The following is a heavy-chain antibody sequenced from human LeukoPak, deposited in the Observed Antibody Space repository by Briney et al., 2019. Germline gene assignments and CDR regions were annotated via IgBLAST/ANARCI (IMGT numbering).Heavy chain of an antibody. CDR1: GFTFSNYA. V-gene: IGHV3-30*04. Sequence: PGGSLRLSCAASGFTFSNYAIHWVRQAPGKGLDWVAVISHDGSYKDYAGSVKGRFTISRDNSKNTLYLQMNSLRAEDTAVYYCARLNSAEWVGFDYWGQGTLVTVSS. D-gene: IGHD3-3*01. CDR3: ARLNSAEWVGFDY. J-gene: IGHJ4*02. CDR2: ISHDGSYK.